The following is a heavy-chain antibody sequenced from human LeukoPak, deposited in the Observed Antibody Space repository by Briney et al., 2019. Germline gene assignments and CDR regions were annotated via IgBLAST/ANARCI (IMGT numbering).Heavy chain of an antibody. D-gene: IGHD6-6*01. CDR3: ARDFSSSSSVYYYYYMDV. CDR2: IYYRGTT. V-gene: IGHV4-39*07. CDR1: GGSISSSSYC. J-gene: IGHJ6*03. Sequence: SETLSLTCTVSGGSISSSSYCWGWIRQPPGKGLEWIGTIYYRGTTYYNPSLKSRLTISVDPSRNHFSLKLTSVTAADTAVYYCARDFSSSSSVYYYYYMDVWGKGTTVTVSS.